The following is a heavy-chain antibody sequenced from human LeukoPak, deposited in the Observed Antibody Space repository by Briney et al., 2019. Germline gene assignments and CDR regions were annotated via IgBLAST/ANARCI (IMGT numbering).Heavy chain of an antibody. J-gene: IGHJ4*02. CDR1: GFTFSSYA. D-gene: IGHD3-22*01. CDR2: ISGSGGST. V-gene: IGHV3-23*01. Sequence: GGSLRLSWAASGFTFSSYAMSWGRQAPGKGLEWGSAISGSGGSTYYADSVKGRFTISRDNSKNTLYLQMNSLRAEDTAVYYCAKDIDYYDSSGYYTRAVFDYWGQGTLVTVSS. CDR3: AKDIDYYDSSGYYTRAVFDY.